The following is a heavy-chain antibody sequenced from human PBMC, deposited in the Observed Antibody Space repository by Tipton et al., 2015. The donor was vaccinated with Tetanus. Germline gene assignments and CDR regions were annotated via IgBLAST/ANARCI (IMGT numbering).Heavy chain of an antibody. CDR1: GGSISSYY. V-gene: IGHV4-59*12. D-gene: IGHD1-14*01. CDR3: ARGTGDY. Sequence: LACTVSGGSISSYYWSWIRQPPGKGLEWIGYIYYSGSTNYNPSLKSRVTISVDTSKNQFSLKLSSVAAADTAVYYCARGTGDYWGQGTLVTVSS. CDR2: IYYSGST. J-gene: IGHJ4*02.